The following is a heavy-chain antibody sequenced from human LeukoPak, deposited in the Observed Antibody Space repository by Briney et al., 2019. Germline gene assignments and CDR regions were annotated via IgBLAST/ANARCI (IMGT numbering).Heavy chain of an antibody. D-gene: IGHD3-10*01. J-gene: IGHJ3*01. CDR2: TKQDGSEK. V-gene: IGHV3-7*01. CDR3: ARGAYYYNSGDAFDV. CDR1: GFTFRSYW. Sequence: PGGSLRLSCAASGFTFRSYWMSWVRQAPGKGLEWVANTKQDGSEKYYVDSVKGRFTISRDNARNSLYLQMNSPRVEDTAVYYCARGAYYYNSGDAFDVWGQGTMVTVSS.